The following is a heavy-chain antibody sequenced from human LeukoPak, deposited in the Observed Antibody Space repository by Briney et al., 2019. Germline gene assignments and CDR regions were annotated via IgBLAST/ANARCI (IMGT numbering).Heavy chain of an antibody. CDR2: INHSGST. CDR1: GGSFSGYY. J-gene: IGHJ6*02. D-gene: IGHD6-13*01. Sequence: PSETQSLTCAVYGGSFSGYYWSWIRQPPGKGLEWIGEINHSGSTNYNPSLKSRVTISVDTSKNQFSLKLSSVTAADTAVYYCAREAGYYYYYGMDVWGQGTTVTVSS. V-gene: IGHV4-34*01. CDR3: AREAGYYYYYGMDV.